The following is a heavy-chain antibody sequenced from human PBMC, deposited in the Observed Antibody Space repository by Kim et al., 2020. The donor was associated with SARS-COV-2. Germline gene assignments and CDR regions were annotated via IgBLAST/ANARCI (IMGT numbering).Heavy chain of an antibody. J-gene: IGHJ4*02. CDR3: AKGLQNRSYYYGSSGPQDY. V-gene: IGHV3-23*01. Sequence: GRFTISRDNSKNTLYLKMNSLRAEDTAVYYCAKGLQNRSYYYGSSGPQDYWGQGALVTVSS. D-gene: IGHD3-22*01.